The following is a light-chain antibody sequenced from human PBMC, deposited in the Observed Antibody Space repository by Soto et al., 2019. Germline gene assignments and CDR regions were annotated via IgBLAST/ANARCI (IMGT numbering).Light chain of an antibody. CDR2: DAS. V-gene: IGKV3-11*01. CDR3: QQYNSYAIT. Sequence: LTQSPGTLSLSPAERATLSCRASRSVSSCLAWYQQKPGQAPRLLIYDASSWESGIPARFSGSGSGTDFTLTISSLQPDDFATYYCQQYNSYAITFGQGTRLEIK. J-gene: IGKJ5*01. CDR1: RSVSSC.